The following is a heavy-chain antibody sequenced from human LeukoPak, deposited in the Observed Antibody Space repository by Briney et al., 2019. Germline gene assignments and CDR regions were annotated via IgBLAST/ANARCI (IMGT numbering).Heavy chain of an antibody. CDR2: INAGNGNT. V-gene: IGHV1-3*01. CDR3: AREPLSVLMVYASLDYGMDV. D-gene: IGHD2-8*01. Sequence: RWASVKVSCTASGYTFTSYAMHWVRQAPGQRLEWMGWINAGNGNTKYSQKFQGRVTITRDTSASTAYMELSSLRSEDTAVYYCAREPLSVLMVYASLDYGMDVWGQGTTVTVSS. CDR1: GYTFTSYA. J-gene: IGHJ6*02.